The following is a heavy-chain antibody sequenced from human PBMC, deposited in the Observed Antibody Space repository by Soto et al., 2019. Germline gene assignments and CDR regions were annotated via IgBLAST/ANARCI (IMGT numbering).Heavy chain of an antibody. J-gene: IGHJ6*03. V-gene: IGHV1-69*04. CDR2: IIPILGIA. CDR3: AKTYYDFSYYYYMDV. Sequence: SVKVSCKASGYTFISFGIGWVRQAPGQGLEWMGRIIPILGIANYAQKFQGRVTITADKSTSTAYMELSSLRSEDTAVYYCAKTYYDFSYYYYMDVWGKGTTVTVSS. D-gene: IGHD3-3*01. CDR1: GYTFISFG.